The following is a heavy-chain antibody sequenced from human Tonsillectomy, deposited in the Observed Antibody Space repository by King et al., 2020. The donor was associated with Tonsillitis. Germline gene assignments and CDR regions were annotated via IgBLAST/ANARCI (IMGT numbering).Heavy chain of an antibody. V-gene: IGHV1-69*06. CDR1: GGTFSSYA. CDR2: IIPIFGTA. Sequence: GQLVQSGAEVKKPGSSVKVSCKASGGTFSSYAISWVRQAPGQGLEWMGGIIPIFGTANYAQKFQGRVTITADKSTSTAYMELSSLRSEDTAVDYCARGDFWSGYYMGGRYFDLWGRGTLVTVSS. J-gene: IGHJ2*01. D-gene: IGHD3-3*01. CDR3: ARGDFWSGYYMGGRYFDL.